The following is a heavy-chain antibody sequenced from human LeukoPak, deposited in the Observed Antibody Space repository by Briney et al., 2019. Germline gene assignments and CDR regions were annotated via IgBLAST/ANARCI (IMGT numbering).Heavy chain of an antibody. Sequence: SETLSLTCTVSGGSISSYYWSWIRQPPGKGLEWIGYIYYSGSTNYNPSLKSRVTISVDTSKNQFSLKLSSVTAADTAVYYCATPSGYYYAAYDYWGQGTLVTVSS. CDR3: ATPSGYYYAAYDY. J-gene: IGHJ4*02. CDR2: IYYSGST. CDR1: GGSISSYY. D-gene: IGHD3-22*01. V-gene: IGHV4-59*12.